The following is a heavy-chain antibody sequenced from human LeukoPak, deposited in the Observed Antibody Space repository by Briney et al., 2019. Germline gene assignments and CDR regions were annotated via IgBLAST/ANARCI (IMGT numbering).Heavy chain of an antibody. D-gene: IGHD2-15*01. J-gene: IGHJ4*02. V-gene: IGHV1-18*01. Sequence: ASVKVSCKASGYTFTSYGISWVRQAPGQGLEWMGWISAYNGNTNYAQKLQGRVTMTTDTSTSTAYMELRSLRSDDTAVYYCARAADDFSGGSCYVSFDYWGQGTLVTVSS. CDR2: ISAYNGNT. CDR1: GYTFTSYG. CDR3: ARAADDFSGGSCYVSFDY.